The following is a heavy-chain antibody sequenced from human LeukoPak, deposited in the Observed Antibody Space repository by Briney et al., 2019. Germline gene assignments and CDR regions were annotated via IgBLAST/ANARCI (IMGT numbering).Heavy chain of an antibody. CDR1: GDSITSSY. V-gene: IGHV4-59*01. CDR3: ARAPTGSVDY. CDR2: IYYTGST. D-gene: IGHD1-1*01. J-gene: IGHJ4*02. Sequence: SETLSLTCTVSGDSITSSYRTWIRLPPGKGLEWIGYIYYTGSTNYNPSLESRVTISVDTSKNQLSLKLISVTAADTAVYYCARAPTGSVDYWGPGALVTVSS.